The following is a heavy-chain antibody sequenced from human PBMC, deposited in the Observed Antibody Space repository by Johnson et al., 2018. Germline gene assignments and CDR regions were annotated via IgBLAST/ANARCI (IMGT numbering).Heavy chain of an antibody. J-gene: IGHJ4*02. CDR3: ARKLRAKIGVFDY. V-gene: IGHV4-59*12. CDR2: IFSSGST. CDR1: DGSISSYY. Sequence: QVQLQESGPGLVKPSETLSLNCTVSDGSISSYYWSWIRQPPGEGLEWIGYIFSSGSTNYNPSLKSRVTISLDTSQNQFSLKLNSVTATDTAGYYFARKLRAKIGVFDYWGQGTLVTVSS. D-gene: IGHD2-21*01.